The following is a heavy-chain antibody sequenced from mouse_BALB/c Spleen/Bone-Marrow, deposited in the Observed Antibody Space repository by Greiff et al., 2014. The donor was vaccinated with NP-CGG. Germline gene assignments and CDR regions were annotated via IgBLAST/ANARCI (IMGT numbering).Heavy chain of an antibody. D-gene: IGHD2-1*01. CDR2: LNPGSGGT. Sequence: VQLQQSGAELVRPGTSVKVSCKASGYAFTNYLIEWVKQRPGQGLEWIGVLNPGSGGTNYNEKLKGKATLTADKSSSTAYMQLSSLTSDDSAVYFCARRIYYAMGYWGQGTTLTVSS. V-gene: IGHV1-54*01. CDR3: ARRIYYAMGY. J-gene: IGHJ2*01. CDR1: GYAFTNYL.